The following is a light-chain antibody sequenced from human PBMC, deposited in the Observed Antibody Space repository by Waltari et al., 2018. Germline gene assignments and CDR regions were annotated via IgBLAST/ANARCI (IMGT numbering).Light chain of an antibody. CDR3: QQYYGYPVT. CDR1: QDISNY. CDR2: GAS. Sequence: AIRMTQSPSSLSASTGDRVTITCRASQDISNYLAWYQQIPGKAPKLLISGASTLQSGVPSGFSGSGSGTDFTLTITYLQSEDFATYFCQQYYGYPVTFGQGTKVEVK. V-gene: IGKV1-8*01. J-gene: IGKJ1*01.